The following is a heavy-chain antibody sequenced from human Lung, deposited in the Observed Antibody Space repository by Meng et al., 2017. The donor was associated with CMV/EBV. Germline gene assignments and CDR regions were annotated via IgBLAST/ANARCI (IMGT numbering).Heavy chain of an antibody. Sequence: GGSLRLXCAGSGLSFNRHSLNWVRQTPGKGLEWVSRISGTSDYTWYADSAKGRFTISRDNARSSLYLQMNSLRPEDTAVYYCASWNDIDDYMYSFDYWGQGVXVTVSS. CDR3: ASWNDIDDYMYSFDY. V-gene: IGHV3-21*06. CDR2: ISGTSDYT. D-gene: IGHD1-1*01. CDR1: GLSFNRHS. J-gene: IGHJ4*02.